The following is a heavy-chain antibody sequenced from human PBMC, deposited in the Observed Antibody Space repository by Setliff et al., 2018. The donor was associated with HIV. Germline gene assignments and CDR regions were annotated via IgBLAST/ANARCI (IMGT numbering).Heavy chain of an antibody. V-gene: IGHV3-15*01. CDR2: VKIDSDGGTI. CDR1: GFIFSKSC. J-gene: IGHJ3*02. Sequence: GGSLRLSCAASGFIFSKSCMSWVRQAPGKGLEWVGRVKIDSDGGTIDYAAPVQGRFVISRDDSQNLLSLQLNALRTEDTGVYYCTIATIPPAGWGALDIWGPGTTVTVSS. D-gene: IGHD6-19*01. CDR3: TIATIPPAGWGALDI.